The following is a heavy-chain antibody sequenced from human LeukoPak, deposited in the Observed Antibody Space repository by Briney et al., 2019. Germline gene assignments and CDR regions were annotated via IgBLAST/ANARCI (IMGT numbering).Heavy chain of an antibody. CDR3: VRDVSYYRSGPHFDS. J-gene: IGHJ4*02. CDR2: IKGDGSTT. Sequence: GGSLRLSCAASGFTLSSFWMHWVRQGPGKGLLWVSRIKGDGSTTSYADSVRGRFTISRDNAKNTLYLQMNSLRAEDTAVYYYVRDVSYYRSGPHFDSWGQGTLVTVSS. V-gene: IGHV3-74*01. D-gene: IGHD3-10*01. CDR1: GFTLSSFW.